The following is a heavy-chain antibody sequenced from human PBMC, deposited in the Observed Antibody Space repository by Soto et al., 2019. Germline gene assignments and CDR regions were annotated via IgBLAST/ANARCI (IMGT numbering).Heavy chain of an antibody. CDR3: AKNQPSWATRAAFDY. J-gene: IGHJ4*02. Sequence: EAQLLESGGGLVQPGGSLRLSCAASGFTFSNYAMNWVRQAPGKGLEWVSGISGGSGDSTFYADSVKGRFTISRDNSKNTLHLQMNSLRTEDTAVYYWAKNQPSWATRAAFDYWGQGTLVTVSS. CDR2: ISGGSGDST. V-gene: IGHV3-23*01. D-gene: IGHD2-2*01. CDR1: GFTFSNYA.